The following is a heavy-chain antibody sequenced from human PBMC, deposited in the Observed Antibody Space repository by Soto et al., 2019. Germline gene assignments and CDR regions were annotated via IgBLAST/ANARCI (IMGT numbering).Heavy chain of an antibody. J-gene: IGHJ5*02. CDR1: GFTFSSYA. Sequence: EVQLLESGGGLVQPGGSLRLSCAASGFTFSSYAMSWVRQAPGKGLEWVSTISSSGGSTHYADSVKGRFTISRDNSKNTLYLQMNSLRAEDTAGYYCAKFYSANSAHTYTTDPWGHGTLVTVSS. D-gene: IGHD4-4*01. CDR2: ISSSGGST. V-gene: IGHV3-23*01. CDR3: AKFYSANSAHTYTTDP.